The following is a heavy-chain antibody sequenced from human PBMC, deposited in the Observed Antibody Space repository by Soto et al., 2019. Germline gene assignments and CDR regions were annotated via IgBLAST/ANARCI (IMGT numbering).Heavy chain of an antibody. D-gene: IGHD4-17*01. J-gene: IGHJ1*01. V-gene: IGHV3-23*01. Sequence: GGSLRLSCAASGFTFSSYAMSWVRQAPGKGLEWVSAISGSGGSTYYADSVKGRFTISRDNSKNTLYLQMNSLRAEDTAVYYCAKATHDYGDYAYFQHWGQGTLVTVSS. CDR2: ISGSGGST. CDR1: GFTFSSYA. CDR3: AKATHDYGDYAYFQH.